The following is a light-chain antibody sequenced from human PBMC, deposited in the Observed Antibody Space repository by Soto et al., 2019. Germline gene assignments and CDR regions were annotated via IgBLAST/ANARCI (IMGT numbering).Light chain of an antibody. CDR3: ASYTRTTTLV. Sequence: QSVLTQPRSVSGSPGQSVTISCTGTNSDVGGYNYVSWYQQHPGKAPKLVIYDVNNRPSGISYRFSGSKSGNTASLTISGLQAEDEADYYCASYTRTTTLVFGGGTQLTVL. CDR2: DVN. V-gene: IGLV2-14*01. CDR1: NSDVGGYNY. J-gene: IGLJ2*01.